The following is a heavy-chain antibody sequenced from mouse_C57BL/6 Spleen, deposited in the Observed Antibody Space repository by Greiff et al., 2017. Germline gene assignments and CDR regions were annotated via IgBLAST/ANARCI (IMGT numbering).Heavy chain of an antibody. D-gene: IGHD2-1*01. CDR2: IDPENGDT. CDR3: IYGNSPGYFDY. CDR1: GFNIKDDY. J-gene: IGHJ2*01. V-gene: IGHV14-4*01. Sequence: VQLQQSGAELVRPGASVKLSCTASGFNIKDDYMHWVKQRPEQGLEWIGWIDPENGDTEYASKFQGKATITADTSSNTAYLQLSSLTSEDTAVYYCIYGNSPGYFDYWGQGTTLTVSS.